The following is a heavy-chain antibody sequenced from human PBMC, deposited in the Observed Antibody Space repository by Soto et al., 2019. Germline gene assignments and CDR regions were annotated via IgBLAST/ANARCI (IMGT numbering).Heavy chain of an antibody. J-gene: IGHJ4*02. CDR2: IYCSGST. CDR3: ARDGGGYNFFNY. V-gene: IGHV4-61*01. CDR1: GGSVSSGSYY. D-gene: IGHD5-12*01. Sequence: SETLSLTCTVSGGSVSSGSYYWSWIRQPPGKGLEWIGYIYCSGSTNYNPSLKSRVTISVDTSKNQFSLKLSSVTAADTAVYYCARDGGGYNFFNYWGQGTLVTVSS.